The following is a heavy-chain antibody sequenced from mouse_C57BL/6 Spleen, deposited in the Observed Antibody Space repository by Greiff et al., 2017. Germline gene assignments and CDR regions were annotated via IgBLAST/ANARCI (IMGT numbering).Heavy chain of an antibody. V-gene: IGHV1-18*01. D-gene: IGHD2-1*01. Sequence: EVKRVESGPELVKPGASVKIPCKASGYTFTDYNMDWVKQSHGKSLEWIGDINPNNGGTIYNQKFKGKATLTVDKSSSTAYMELRSLTSEDTAVYYYALYYKDDFDYWGQGTTLTVSS. CDR1: GYTFTDYN. CDR2: INPNNGGT. J-gene: IGHJ2*01. CDR3: ALYYKDDFDY.